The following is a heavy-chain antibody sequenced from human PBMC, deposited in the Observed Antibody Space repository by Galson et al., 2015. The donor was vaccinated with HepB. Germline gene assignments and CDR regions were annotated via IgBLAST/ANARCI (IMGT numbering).Heavy chain of an antibody. V-gene: IGHV4-34*01. CDR3: ARGQGGWFPLCYFDY. CDR2: INHSGST. J-gene: IGHJ4*02. CDR1: GGSFSGYY. Sequence: ETLSLTCAVYGGSFSGYYWSWIRQPPGKGLEWIGEINHSGSTNYNPSLKSRVTISVDTSKNQFSLKLSSVTAADTAVYYCARGQGGWFPLCYFDYWGQGTLVTVSS. D-gene: IGHD6-19*01.